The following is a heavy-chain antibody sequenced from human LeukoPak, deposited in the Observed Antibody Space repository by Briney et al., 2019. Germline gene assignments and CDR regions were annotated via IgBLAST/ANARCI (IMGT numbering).Heavy chain of an antibody. CDR2: IYYSGST. CDR1: GGSISSSSYY. J-gene: IGHJ3*02. V-gene: IGHV4-39*07. Sequence: SETLSLTCTVSGGSISSSSYYWGWIRQPPGKGLEWIGSIYYSGSTYYTPSLKSRVTISVDTSKNQFSLKLSSVTAADTAVYYCARVVGFYGGYGGDAFDIWGQGTMVTVSS. CDR3: ARVVGFYGGYGGDAFDI. D-gene: IGHD4-17*01.